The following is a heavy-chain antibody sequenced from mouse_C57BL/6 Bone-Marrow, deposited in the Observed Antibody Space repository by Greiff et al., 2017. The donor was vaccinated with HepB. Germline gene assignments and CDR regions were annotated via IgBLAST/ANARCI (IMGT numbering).Heavy chain of an antibody. J-gene: IGHJ3*01. Sequence: QVQLQQSGAELVRPGTSVKLSCKASGYTFTSYWMHWVKQRHGQGLEWIGVIDPSDSYTNYNQKFKGKATLTVDTSSSTAYMQLSSLTSEDSAVYYCARESSSGLAWFAYWGQGTLVTVSA. CDR3: ARESSSGLAWFAY. V-gene: IGHV1-59*01. CDR2: IDPSDSYT. CDR1: GYTFTSYW. D-gene: IGHD3-2*02.